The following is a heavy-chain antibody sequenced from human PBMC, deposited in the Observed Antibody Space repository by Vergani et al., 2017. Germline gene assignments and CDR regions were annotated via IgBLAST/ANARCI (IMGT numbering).Heavy chain of an antibody. Sequence: QVQLVESGAEVKKPGASVKVSCKASGYTFTSYYMHWVRQAPGQGLEWMGIINPRGGSTSYAQKFQGRVTMTRDTSTSTVYMELSSLRSEDTAVYYCARSCGTNTCSNAGTQYYYYYYLDIWGKGTTVTVSS. V-gene: IGHV1-46*01. CDR3: ARSCGTNTCSNAGTQYYYYYYLDI. CDR2: INPRGGST. CDR1: GYTFTSYY. D-gene: IGHD2-8*01. J-gene: IGHJ6*03.